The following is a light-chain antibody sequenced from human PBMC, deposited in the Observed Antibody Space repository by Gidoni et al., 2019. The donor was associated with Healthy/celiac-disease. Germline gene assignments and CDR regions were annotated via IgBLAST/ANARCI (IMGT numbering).Light chain of an antibody. CDR3: QQSYSTPRT. V-gene: IGKV1-39*01. J-gene: IGKJ1*01. Sequence: DIQMTQSPSSLSASVGDRVTITCRASQSISSYLNWYQQKPGKAPKLLIYSASSLQSGVPSRFSGSGSGTAFTLTISSLPPEDFATYYCQQSYSTPRTFXQXTKVEIK. CDR1: QSISSY. CDR2: SAS.